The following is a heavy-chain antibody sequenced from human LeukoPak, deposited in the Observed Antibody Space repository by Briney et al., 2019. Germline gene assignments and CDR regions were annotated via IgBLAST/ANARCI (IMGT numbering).Heavy chain of an antibody. Sequence: QAGGSRRLSCAASGCTVNSYALTWVRQAPGKGLEWVSTISAYSGSTLYADSVKGRFTISRDISKNTLYLQMSSLRAEDTAVYYCTKLKEYCSTSSCSLYYFDSWGQGTLVTVSS. D-gene: IGHD2-2*01. CDR2: ISAYSGST. V-gene: IGHV3-23*01. CDR1: GCTVNSYA. J-gene: IGHJ4*02. CDR3: TKLKEYCSTSSCSLYYFDS.